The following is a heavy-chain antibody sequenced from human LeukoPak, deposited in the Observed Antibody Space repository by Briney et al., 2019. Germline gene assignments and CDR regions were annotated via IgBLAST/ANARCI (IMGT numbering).Heavy chain of an antibody. CDR1: GFTFSSYA. Sequence: QPGGSLRLSCAASGFTFSSYAMSWVRQAPGKGLEWVSTISTSGGSTYYADSVKGRFTISRDNPKNKLVLQKNIRRPWYRAIYYCAKGSGSSSDLPFAYWGQGNLVTVSS. CDR2: ISTSGGST. J-gene: IGHJ4*02. CDR3: AKGSGSSSDLPFAY. D-gene: IGHD3-10*01. V-gene: IGHV3-23*01.